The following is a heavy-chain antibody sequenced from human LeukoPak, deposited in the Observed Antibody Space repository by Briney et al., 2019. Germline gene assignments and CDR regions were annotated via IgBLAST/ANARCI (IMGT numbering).Heavy chain of an antibody. Sequence: ASVKVSCTASGGTFSSYAISWVRQAPGQGLEWMGGIIPIFGTANYAQKFQGRVTITADESTSTAYMELSSLRPEDTAVYYCARERGWYATDAFDIWGQGTMVTVSS. CDR3: ARERGWYATDAFDI. D-gene: IGHD6-19*01. CDR1: GGTFSSYA. V-gene: IGHV1-69*13. J-gene: IGHJ3*02. CDR2: IIPIFGTA.